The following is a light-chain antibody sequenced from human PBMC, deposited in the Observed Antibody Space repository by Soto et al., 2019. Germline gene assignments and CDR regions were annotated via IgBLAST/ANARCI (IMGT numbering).Light chain of an antibody. J-gene: IGLJ1*01. CDR2: EVS. CDR3: FSFTTDWTHV. Sequence: HSALTQPASVSGSPGQSITISCTGSSSDIGAYNYVSWFQQYPGKAPKLIISEVSNRPSGVSNRFSGSKSGTAASLTISGLQTEDEADYFCFSFTTDWTHVFGTGTRSPS. V-gene: IGLV2-14*01. CDR1: SSDIGAYNY.